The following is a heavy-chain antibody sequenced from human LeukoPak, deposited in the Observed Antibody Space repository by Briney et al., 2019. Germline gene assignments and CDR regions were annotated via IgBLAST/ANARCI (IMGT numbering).Heavy chain of an antibody. Sequence: PGGSLRLSCAASGFTFSSYGMIWVRQAPGKGLEWVSTITRSSGNTYYAEPAKGRFTISRDNAKNSLYLQMNSLRADDTAVYYCGRDFNYWGQGTLVTVAS. CDR2: ITRSSGNT. V-gene: IGHV3-21*01. CDR1: GFTFSSYG. CDR3: GRDFNY. J-gene: IGHJ4*02.